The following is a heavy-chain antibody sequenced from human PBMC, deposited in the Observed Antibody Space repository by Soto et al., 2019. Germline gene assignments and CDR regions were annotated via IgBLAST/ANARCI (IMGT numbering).Heavy chain of an antibody. V-gene: IGHV3-53*01. CDR3: AGSLLVHQLRRERGMDV. D-gene: IGHD2-2*01. CDR1: GFTVSSNY. J-gene: IGHJ6*02. Sequence: GGSLRLSCAASGFTVSSNYMSWVRQAPGKGLEWVSVIYSGGSTYYADSVKGRFTISRDNSKNTLYLQMNSLRAEDTAVYYCAGSLLVHQLRRERGMDVWCQGTTVTVSS. CDR2: IYSGGST.